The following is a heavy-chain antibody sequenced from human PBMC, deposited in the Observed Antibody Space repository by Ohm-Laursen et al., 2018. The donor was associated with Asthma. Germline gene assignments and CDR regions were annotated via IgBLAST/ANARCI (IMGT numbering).Heavy chain of an antibody. CDR2: GGSYYDGGLK. Sequence: SSLRLSCSAYGFSLTRYAMSWVRQAPGKGLEWVAVGGSYYDGGLKYYADSVNGRFTVSRDDSKNTLYLQMNSLRPDDTAVYYCARIGPEWELPGREYSLHHWGEGTLVTVSS. D-gene: IGHD1-26*01. CDR1: GFSLTRYA. V-gene: IGHV3-30-3*01. J-gene: IGHJ1*01. CDR3: ARIGPEWELPGREYSLHH.